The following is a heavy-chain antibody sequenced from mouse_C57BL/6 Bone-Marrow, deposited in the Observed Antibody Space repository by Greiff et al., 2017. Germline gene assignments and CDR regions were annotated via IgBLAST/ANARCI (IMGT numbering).Heavy chain of an antibody. J-gene: IGHJ3*01. V-gene: IGHV1-55*01. CDR1: GYTFTSYW. CDR3: ARGSSPWFAY. Sequence: QVHVKQPGAELVKPGASVKMSCKASGYTFTSYWITWVKQRPGQGLEWIGDIYPGSGSTNYNEKFKSKATLTVDTSSSTAYMQLSSLTSEDSAVYYCARGSSPWFAYWGQGTLVTVSA. D-gene: IGHD6-2*01. CDR2: IYPGSGST.